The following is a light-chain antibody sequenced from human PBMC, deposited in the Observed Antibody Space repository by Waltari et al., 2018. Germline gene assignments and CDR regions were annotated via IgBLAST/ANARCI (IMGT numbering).Light chain of an antibody. Sequence: DIQLTQSPSSLSASVGDRVTITCRASDNVDKHLIWYQQKPGKVPKLLIYMTSTLESGVPSRFSGSGSGTDYTFTISRLQSEDVATYYCQHGYGSPLTFGGGTKVDIK. CDR3: QHGYGSPLT. CDR1: DNVDKH. J-gene: IGKJ4*01. V-gene: IGKV1-39*01. CDR2: MTS.